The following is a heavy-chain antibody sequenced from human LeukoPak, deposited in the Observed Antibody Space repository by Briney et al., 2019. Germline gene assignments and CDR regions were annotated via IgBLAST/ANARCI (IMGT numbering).Heavy chain of an antibody. D-gene: IGHD3-22*01. CDR2: ISRSGSTI. CDR3: ARASDYYDSSGTNYYYYMDV. J-gene: IGHJ6*03. Sequence: GGSLRLPCATSGFTFSDYYMTWSRQAQGRGLEWLSYISRSGSTIYYADSVKGRFTISRDNAKNSLYLQMDSLRADDTAVYYCARASDYYDSSGTNYYYYMDVWGNGTTVTVSS. CDR1: GFTFSDYY. V-gene: IGHV3-11*01.